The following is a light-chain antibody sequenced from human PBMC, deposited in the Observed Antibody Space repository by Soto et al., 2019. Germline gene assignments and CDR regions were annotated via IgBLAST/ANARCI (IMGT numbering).Light chain of an antibody. V-gene: IGLV2-11*01. CDR2: DVS. Sequence: HSALTQARSVSGFPGQSVSISCTGTSSDVGGYNYVSWYQQHPGKAPKLMIYDVSKRPSGVPDRFSGSKSGNTASLTISGLQAEDEADYYCCSYAGSYTYVFGTGTKVTV. CDR1: SSDVGGYNY. J-gene: IGLJ1*01. CDR3: CSYAGSYTYV.